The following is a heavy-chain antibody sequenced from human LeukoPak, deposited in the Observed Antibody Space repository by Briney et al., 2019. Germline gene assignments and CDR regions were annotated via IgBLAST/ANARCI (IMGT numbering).Heavy chain of an antibody. J-gene: IGHJ4*02. V-gene: IGHV3-7*01. Sequence: PGGSLRLSCAASGFTFSSYWMSWVRQAPGKGLEWVANIKQDGSEKYYVDSVKGRFAISRDNAKNSLYLQMNGLRAEDTAVYYYARDSPYYDILTGYYPERDFDYWGQGTLVTVSS. D-gene: IGHD3-9*01. CDR2: IKQDGSEK. CDR1: GFTFSSYW. CDR3: ARDSPYYDILTGYYPERDFDY.